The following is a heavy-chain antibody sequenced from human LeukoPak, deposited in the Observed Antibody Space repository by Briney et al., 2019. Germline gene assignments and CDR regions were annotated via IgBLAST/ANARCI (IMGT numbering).Heavy chain of an antibody. Sequence: ASVKVSCKASGYTFTSYYMHWVRQAPGQGLEWMGIINPSGGSTSYAQKFQGRVTMTRDTSTSTVYMELSSLRSEDTAVYYCARADYDFWSGYPQFDYWGQGTLVTVSS. J-gene: IGHJ4*02. CDR2: INPSGGST. CDR3: ARADYDFWSGYPQFDY. D-gene: IGHD3-3*01. CDR1: GYTFTSYY. V-gene: IGHV1-46*03.